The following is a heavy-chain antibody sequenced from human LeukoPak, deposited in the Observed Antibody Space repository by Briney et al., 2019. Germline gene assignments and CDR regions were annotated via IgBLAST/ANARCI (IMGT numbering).Heavy chain of an antibody. V-gene: IGHV4-34*01. J-gene: IGHJ3*02. D-gene: IGHD4-17*01. CDR1: GGSFSGYY. Sequence: SETLSLTCAVYGGSFSGYYWSWIRQPPGKGLEWIGEINHSGSTNYNPSLKSRVTISVDTSKNQFSLKLSSVTAADTAVYYCAREGHDYGDYVGSNAFDIWGQGAMVTVSS. CDR3: AREGHDYGDYVGSNAFDI. CDR2: INHSGST.